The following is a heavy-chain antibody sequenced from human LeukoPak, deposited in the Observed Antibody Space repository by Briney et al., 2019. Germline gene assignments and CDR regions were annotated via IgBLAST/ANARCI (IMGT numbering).Heavy chain of an antibody. J-gene: IGHJ6*02. Sequence: PSETLSLTCTVSGGSISSYYWSWIRQPPGKGLERIGYIYYSGSTNYNPSLKSRVTTSVDTSKNQFSLELSSVTAADTAVYYCARGHTAMDDYYYYYGMDVWGQGTTVTVSS. CDR2: IYYSGST. V-gene: IGHV4-59*01. CDR1: GGSISSYY. CDR3: ARGHTAMDDYYYYYGMDV. D-gene: IGHD5-18*01.